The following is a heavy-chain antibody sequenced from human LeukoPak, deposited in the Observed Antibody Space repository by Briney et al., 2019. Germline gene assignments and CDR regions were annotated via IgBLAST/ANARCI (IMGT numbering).Heavy chain of an antibody. J-gene: IGHJ4*02. CDR1: GYTFTSYY. CDR3: GRASTVTTVFDY. CDR2: INPSGGST. Sequence: ASVKVSCKASGYTFTSYYMHWVRQAPGQGLEWMGIINPSGGSTSYAQKFQGRVTMTRDTSTSTVYMELSSLRAEDRAVYYCGRASTVTTVFDYWGQETLVTVSS. V-gene: IGHV1-46*01. D-gene: IGHD4-17*01.